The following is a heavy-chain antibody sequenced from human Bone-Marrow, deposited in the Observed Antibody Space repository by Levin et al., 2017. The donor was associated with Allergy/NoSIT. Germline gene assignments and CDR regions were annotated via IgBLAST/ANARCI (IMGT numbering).Heavy chain of an antibody. J-gene: IGHJ6*02. CDR2: ISYDGSSK. V-gene: IGHV3-30-3*01. CDR1: GFTFNSYD. D-gene: IGHD3-10*01. CDR3: ARPQLDYHGSGSDYGVDL. Sequence: GGSLRLSCEASGFTFNSYDMHWVRQAPGKGLEWLSIISYDGSSKFYAESVRGRFTVSRDSFKNTLFLQMNNLRLEDTAVYFCARPQLDYHGSGSDYGVDLWGQGTTVTVSS.